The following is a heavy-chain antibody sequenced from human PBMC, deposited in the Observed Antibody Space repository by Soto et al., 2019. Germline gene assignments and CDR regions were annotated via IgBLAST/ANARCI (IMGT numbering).Heavy chain of an antibody. D-gene: IGHD7-27*01. CDR1: GFTFSSYA. CDR3: AKRNWGGWYFDL. J-gene: IGHJ2*01. V-gene: IGHV3-23*01. CDR2: ISGSGGST. Sequence: PGGSLRLSCAASGFTFSSYAMRWVRQAAGKGLEWVSAISGSGGSTYYADSVKGRFTISRDNSKNTLYLQMNSLRAEDTAVYYCAKRNWGGWYFDLWGRGTLVTVSS.